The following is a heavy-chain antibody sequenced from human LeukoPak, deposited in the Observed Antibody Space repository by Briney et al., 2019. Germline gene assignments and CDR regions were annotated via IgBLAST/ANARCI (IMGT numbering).Heavy chain of an antibody. D-gene: IGHD1-26*01. Sequence: GGSLRLSCAASGFTFSSYAMSWVRQAPGKGLEWVSAISGSGVTTHYAGSVKGRFSISRDNSKNTLYLQMNSLRAEDTALYYCAKKVVVGATSPYSDFQDWGQGTLVTISS. CDR1: GFTFSSYA. V-gene: IGHV3-23*01. J-gene: IGHJ1*01. CDR2: ISGSGVTT. CDR3: AKKVVVGATSPYSDFQD.